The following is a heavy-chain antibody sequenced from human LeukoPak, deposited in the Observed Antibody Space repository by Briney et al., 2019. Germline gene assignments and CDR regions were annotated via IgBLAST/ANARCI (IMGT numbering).Heavy chain of an antibody. D-gene: IGHD1-14*01. Sequence: GRSLRLSCSRSGFTFDGYGMHWFRQTPRKELAGVAFIAYDWRRAFYADSVKGRCTISRDNSKNTMSVQLDALRAEDTAVYYCTRYNNDHFDYWGQGTLVTVSS. CDR2: IAYDWRRA. J-gene: IGHJ4*02. V-gene: IGHV3-33*01. CDR1: GFTFDGYG. CDR3: TRYNNDHFDY.